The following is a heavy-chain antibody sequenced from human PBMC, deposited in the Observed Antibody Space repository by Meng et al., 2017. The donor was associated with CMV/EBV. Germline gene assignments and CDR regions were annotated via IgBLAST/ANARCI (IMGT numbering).Heavy chain of an antibody. V-gene: IGHV4-59*01. Sequence: GSLRLSCTVSGGSISSYYWSWIRQPPGKGLEWIGYIYYSGSTNYNPSLKSRVTISVDTSKNQFSLKLSSVTAADTAVYYCARDLGFGNYDFSTHYGMDVWGQGTTVTVSS. CDR1: GGSISSYY. CDR2: IYYSGST. D-gene: IGHD4-11*01. J-gene: IGHJ6*02. CDR3: ARDLGFGNYDFSTHYGMDV.